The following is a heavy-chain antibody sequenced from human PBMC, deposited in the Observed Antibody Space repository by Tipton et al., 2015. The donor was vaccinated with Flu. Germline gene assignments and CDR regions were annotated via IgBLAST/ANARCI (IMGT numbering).Heavy chain of an antibody. CDR1: GLTFSSYG. V-gene: IGHV3-23*01. J-gene: IGHJ2*01. CDR2: ISATGTYI. Sequence: GSLRLSCAASGLTFSSYGMSWVRQAPGKGLEWVSSISATGTYIYYADSVKGRFTISRDNSQNTLSLQMNSLRAEDTAVYYCAKIGLIGNWYFDIWGRGTLVTVSS. CDR3: AKIGLIGNWYFDI. D-gene: IGHD2-8*01.